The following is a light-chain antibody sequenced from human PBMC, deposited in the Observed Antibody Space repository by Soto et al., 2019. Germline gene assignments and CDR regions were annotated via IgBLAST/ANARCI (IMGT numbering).Light chain of an antibody. CDR1: SSDVGSYKF. CDR2: EGS. J-gene: IGLJ1*01. Sequence: QSALTQPASVSGSPGQSITISCTGTSSDVGSYKFVSWYQHRPGKAPKLMIYEGSKRPSGVSNRFSGSKSGNTASLPISGLQAEDEADDYCCSYGGRSTPYVFGTGTKVTVL. V-gene: IGLV2-23*01. CDR3: CSYGGRSTPYV.